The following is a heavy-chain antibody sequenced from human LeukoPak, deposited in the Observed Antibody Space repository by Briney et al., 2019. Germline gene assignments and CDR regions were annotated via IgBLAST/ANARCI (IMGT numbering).Heavy chain of an antibody. Sequence: ASVKISCKASGYTFTSYYMHWVRQAPGQGLEWMGIINPSGGSTSYAQKFQGRVTMTRDTSTSTVYIELSSLRSEDTAVYYCARDSGVVLVDYWGQGTLVTVSS. CDR3: ARDSGVVLVDY. D-gene: IGHD3-22*01. J-gene: IGHJ4*02. V-gene: IGHV1-46*01. CDR2: INPSGGST. CDR1: GYTFTSYY.